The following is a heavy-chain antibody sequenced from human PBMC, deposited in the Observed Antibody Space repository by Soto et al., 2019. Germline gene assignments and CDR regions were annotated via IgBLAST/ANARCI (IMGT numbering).Heavy chain of an antibody. CDR3: AKDREGYCSSTSCLYYFDS. J-gene: IGHJ4*02. D-gene: IGHD2-2*01. Sequence: GGSLRLSCAASGFTVSSKYMTWVRQAPGKGLEWVSIIHNSGTTYYADAVKGRFTISRDISKNTLYLQMSSLRADDTALYYCAKDREGYCSSTSCLYYFDSWGQGTQVTVSS. V-gene: IGHV3-53*01. CDR1: GFTVSSKY. CDR2: IHNSGTT.